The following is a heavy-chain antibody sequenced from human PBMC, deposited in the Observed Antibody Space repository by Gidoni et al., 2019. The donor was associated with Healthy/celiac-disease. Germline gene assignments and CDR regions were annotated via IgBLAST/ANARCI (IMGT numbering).Heavy chain of an antibody. D-gene: IGHD2-15*01. CDR1: GSTSSSYA. CDR3: ARDPPGSDYFDY. Sequence: QVQLVQSGAEVKKPGSSVKVSCKASGSTSSSYAIRWVRQAPGQGLEWMGGIIPIFGTANDAKKFQGRVTITADESTSTAYRELSSLRSEDTAVYYCARDPPGSDYFDYWGQGTLVTVSS. V-gene: IGHV1-69*01. CDR2: IIPIFGTA. J-gene: IGHJ4*02.